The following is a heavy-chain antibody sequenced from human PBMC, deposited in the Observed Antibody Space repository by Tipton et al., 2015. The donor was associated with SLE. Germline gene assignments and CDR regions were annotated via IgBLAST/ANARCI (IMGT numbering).Heavy chain of an antibody. Sequence: TLSLTCTVSGGSISSGGYYWSWIRQHPGKGLEWIGYIYYSGSTYYNPSLKSRVTISVGTSKNQFSLRLSSVTAADTAVYYCATYSSRPDYYYYMDVWGKGTTVTVSS. CDR2: IYYSGST. CDR3: ATYSSRPDYYYYMDV. J-gene: IGHJ6*03. CDR1: GGSISSGGYY. V-gene: IGHV4-31*03. D-gene: IGHD6-13*01.